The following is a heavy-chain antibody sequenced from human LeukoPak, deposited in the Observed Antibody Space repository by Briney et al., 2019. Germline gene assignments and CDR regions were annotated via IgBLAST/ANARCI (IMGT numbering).Heavy chain of an antibody. V-gene: IGHV4-61*05. CDR1: GGSISSSSYY. CDR2: IYDSGNT. Sequence: SETLSLTCTVSGGSISSSSYYWGWIRQPPGKGLEWIGYIYDSGNTNNNPSLKSRVTISVDTSKNQFSLKLSSVTAADTAVYYCARETSGYYKTFDYWGQGTLVTVSS. D-gene: IGHD3-22*01. J-gene: IGHJ4*02. CDR3: ARETSGYYKTFDY.